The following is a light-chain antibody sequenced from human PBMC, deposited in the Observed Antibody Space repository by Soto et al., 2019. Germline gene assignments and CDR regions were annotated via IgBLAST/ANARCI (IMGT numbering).Light chain of an antibody. CDR1: QSVSSN. J-gene: IGKJ2*01. Sequence: EIVMTQSPATLSVSPGDRSTLSCRAIQSVSSNLAWYQQKPGQAPRHLIYGASTRATGIPATFSGSGSGTEFTLTISSMQSEDFAVSYCQQYNNCTPYTFGQGTKLEIK. CDR2: GAS. CDR3: QQYNNCTPYT. V-gene: IGKV3-15*01.